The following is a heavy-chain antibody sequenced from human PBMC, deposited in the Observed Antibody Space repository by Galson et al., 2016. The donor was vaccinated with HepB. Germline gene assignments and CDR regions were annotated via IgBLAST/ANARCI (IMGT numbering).Heavy chain of an antibody. Sequence: SLRLSCAASGFTFRDFPMVWVRQAPGQGLEWVSSISSDGVYTYYADSLKGRFSISRDNAKNSLFLQMSSLGAEDTAMYYCARDYFCVGASCRGERGGFDYWGQGALVTVSS. CDR2: ISSDGVYT. J-gene: IGHJ4*02. CDR3: ARDYFCVGASCRGERGGFDY. D-gene: IGHD2-21*01. CDR1: GFTFRDFP. V-gene: IGHV3-21*01.